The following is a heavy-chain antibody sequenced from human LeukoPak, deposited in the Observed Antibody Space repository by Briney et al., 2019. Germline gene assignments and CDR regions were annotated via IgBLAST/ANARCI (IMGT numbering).Heavy chain of an antibody. CDR2: INWNGGNT. CDR3: ARAPGVRYYYYMDV. V-gene: IGHV3-20*04. Sequence: GGSLRLSCAASGFTFDDYGMSWVRQAPGKGLEWVSGINWNGGNTGYADSVNGRVTISRDNVKNSLYLQMNSLRAEDTALYYCARAPGVRYYYYMDVWGKGTTVTVSS. CDR1: GFTFDDYG. D-gene: IGHD2-8*01. J-gene: IGHJ6*03.